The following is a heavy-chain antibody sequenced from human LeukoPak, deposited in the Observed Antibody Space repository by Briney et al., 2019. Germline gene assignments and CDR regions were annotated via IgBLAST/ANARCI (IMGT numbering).Heavy chain of an antibody. CDR2: IIPIFGIA. CDR3: ARAPSRDGYNSPNWFDP. V-gene: IGHV1-69*04. J-gene: IGHJ5*02. Sequence: ASVKLSCKASGRTFSSYAISWVRQAPGQGLEWMGRIIPIFGIANYAQKFQGRVTITADKSTSTAYIELSTLRSEDTDVYYCARAPSRDGYNSPNWFDPWGQGTLVTVSS. CDR1: GRTFSSYA. D-gene: IGHD5-24*01.